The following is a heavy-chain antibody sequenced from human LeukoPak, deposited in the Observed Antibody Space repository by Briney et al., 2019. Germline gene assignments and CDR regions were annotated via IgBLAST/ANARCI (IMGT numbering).Heavy chain of an antibody. V-gene: IGHV5-51*01. CDR3: ARPDCTNGVCHYFDY. CDR1: GYSFTSYW. CDR2: IYPGDSDT. Sequence: GESLKISCKGSGYSFTSYWIGWVRQMPGKGLEWMGIIYPGDSDTRYSPSFQGQVTISADKSISTAYLQWSSLKASDTAMYYCARPDCTNGVCHYFDYWGQGTLVTVSS. J-gene: IGHJ4*02. D-gene: IGHD2-8*01.